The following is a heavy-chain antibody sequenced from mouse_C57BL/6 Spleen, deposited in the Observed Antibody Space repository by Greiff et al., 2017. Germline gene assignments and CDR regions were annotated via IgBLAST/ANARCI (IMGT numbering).Heavy chain of an antibody. CDR1: GYTFASYW. V-gene: IGHV1-59*01. D-gene: IGHD1-1*01. CDR2: IDPSDSYT. CDR3: ARRGYGSSYVWAMDY. Sequence: QVQLQQPGAELVRPGTSVKLSCKASGYTFASYWMHWVKQRPGQGLEWIGVIDPSDSYTNYNQKFKGKATLTVDTSSSTAYMQLSSLTSEDSAVYYCARRGYGSSYVWAMDYWGQGTSVTVSS. J-gene: IGHJ4*01.